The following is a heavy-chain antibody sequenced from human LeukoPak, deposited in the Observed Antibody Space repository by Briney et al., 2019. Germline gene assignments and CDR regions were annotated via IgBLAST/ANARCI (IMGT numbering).Heavy chain of an antibody. CDR2: ISGGGGST. J-gene: IGHJ1*01. CDR3: AKTMYYFDSSGYYYFQD. CDR1: VFTFSSYA. V-gene: IGHV3-23*01. D-gene: IGHD3-22*01. Sequence: GGSLRLSCAASVFTFSSYAMSWVRQAPGKGLEWVSGISGGGGSTYYADSVKGRFTISRDNSKNTLSLQMNGLRADDTAIYYCAKTMYYFDSSGYYYFQDWGQGTLVTVSS.